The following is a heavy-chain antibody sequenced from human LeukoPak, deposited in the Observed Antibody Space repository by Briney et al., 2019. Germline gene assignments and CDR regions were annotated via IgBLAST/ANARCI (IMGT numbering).Heavy chain of an antibody. CDR3: VKGDKYSSGWYAFDY. Sequence: GGSLRLSCPASGFTFSSYAMHWVRQAPGKGLEYVSAISSNGGSTYYADSVKGRFTISRDNSKNTLYLQMSSLRAEDTAVYYCVKGDKYSSGWYAFDYWGQGTLVTVSS. CDR2: ISSNGGST. V-gene: IGHV3-64D*06. D-gene: IGHD6-19*01. CDR1: GFTFSSYA. J-gene: IGHJ4*02.